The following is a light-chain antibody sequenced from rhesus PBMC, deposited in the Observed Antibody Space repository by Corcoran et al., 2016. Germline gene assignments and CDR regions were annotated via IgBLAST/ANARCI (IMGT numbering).Light chain of an antibody. V-gene: IGLV2S7*01. CDR3: CSYTTCSTYI. J-gene: IGLJ1*01. Sequence: QAAPTQPPSVSGSPGQSVTISCTGTSRDVGGYNYVSWYQQHPGKAPKLMIYGVSKRPSGVADRFSGSQSGHTASLTISGLLAEDEADYYCCSYTTCSTYIFGAGTRLTVL. CDR1: SRDVGGYNY. CDR2: GVS.